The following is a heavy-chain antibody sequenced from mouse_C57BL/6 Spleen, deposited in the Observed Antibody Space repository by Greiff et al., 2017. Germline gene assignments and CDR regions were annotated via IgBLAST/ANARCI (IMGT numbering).Heavy chain of an antibody. J-gene: IGHJ2*01. V-gene: IGHV1-82*01. CDR1: GYAFSSSW. CDR2: IYPGDGDT. CDR3: ARDYYGSTYYFDY. Sequence: QVQLQQSGPERVKPGASVTISCKASGYAFSSSWMNWVKQRPGKGLEWIGRIYPGDGDTNYNGKFKGKATLTADKSSSTAYMQLSSLTSEDSAVYFCARDYYGSTYYFDYWGQGTTLTVSS. D-gene: IGHD1-1*01.